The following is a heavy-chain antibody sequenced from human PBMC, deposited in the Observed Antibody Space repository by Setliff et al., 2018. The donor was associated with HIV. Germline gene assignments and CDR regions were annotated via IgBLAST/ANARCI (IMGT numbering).Heavy chain of an antibody. CDR1: GYIFIRYY. CDR3: ARDLRDGFEEWFSTLGEGMDG. Sequence: ASVKVSCKTSGYIFIRYYIFWVRQAPGQGLEWMGNINPHTGVTKYAEKFQGRVTMTRDTSINTIYMELSRLRSDDTAVYYCARDLRDGFEEWFSTLGEGMDGWGQGTTVTVSS. V-gene: IGHV1-2*02. CDR2: INPHTGVT. D-gene: IGHD3-3*01. J-gene: IGHJ6*02.